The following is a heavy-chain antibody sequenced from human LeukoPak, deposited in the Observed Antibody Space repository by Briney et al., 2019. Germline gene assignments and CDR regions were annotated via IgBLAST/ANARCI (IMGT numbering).Heavy chain of an antibody. CDR3: ARRQESYDSSGYQKPRAEYFQH. D-gene: IGHD3-22*01. V-gene: IGHV1-46*01. Sequence: GASVKVSCKASGYTFTSYYMHWVRQAPGQGLEWMGIINPSGGSTSYAQKFQGRVTMTRNTSISTAYMELSSLRSEDTAVYYCARRQESYDSSGYQKPRAEYFQHWGQGTLVTVSS. J-gene: IGHJ1*01. CDR2: INPSGGST. CDR1: GYTFTSYY.